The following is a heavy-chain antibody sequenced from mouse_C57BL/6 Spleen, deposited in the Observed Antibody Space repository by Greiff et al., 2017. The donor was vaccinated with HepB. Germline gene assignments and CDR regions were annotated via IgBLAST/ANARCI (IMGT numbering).Heavy chain of an antibody. V-gene: IGHV1-7*01. J-gene: IGHJ1*03. CDR1: GYTFTSYW. Sequence: QVQLQQSGAELAKPGASVKLSCKASGYTFTSYWMHWVKQRPGEGLEWIGYINPSSGYTKYNQKLKDKATLTADKSSSPAYMQLSSLTYEDSAVYCCAPITTVVDWYFDVWGTGTTVTVSS. CDR3: APITTVVDWYFDV. D-gene: IGHD1-1*01. CDR2: INPSSGYT.